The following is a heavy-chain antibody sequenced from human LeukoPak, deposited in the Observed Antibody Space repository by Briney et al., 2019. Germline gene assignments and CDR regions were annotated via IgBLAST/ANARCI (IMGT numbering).Heavy chain of an antibody. CDR1: GFTFSSYA. Sequence: GGSLRLSCAASGFTFSSYAMSWVRQAPGKGLEWVSAISGSGGSTYYADSVKGRFIISRDNSKNTLYLQMNSLRAEDTAVYYFAKDTPDDIAVAAPYFDYWGQGTLVTVSS. CDR3: AKDTPDDIAVAAPYFDY. J-gene: IGHJ4*02. D-gene: IGHD6-19*01. V-gene: IGHV3-23*01. CDR2: ISGSGGST.